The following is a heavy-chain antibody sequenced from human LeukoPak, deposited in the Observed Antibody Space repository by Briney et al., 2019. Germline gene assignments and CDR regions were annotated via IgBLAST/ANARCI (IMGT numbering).Heavy chain of an antibody. J-gene: IGHJ4*02. D-gene: IGHD1-26*01. CDR2: IIPILGIA. CDR3: ARSSSGSYFGGFDY. V-gene: IGHV1-69*04. CDR1: GGTFSSYA. Sequence: SVKVSCKASGGTFSSYAISWVRQAPGQGLERMGRIIPILGIANYAQKFQGRVTITADKSTSTAYMELSSLRSDDTAVYYCARSSSGSYFGGFDYWGQGTLVTVSS.